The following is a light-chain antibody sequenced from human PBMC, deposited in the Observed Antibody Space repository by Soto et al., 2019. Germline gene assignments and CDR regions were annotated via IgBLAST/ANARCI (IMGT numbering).Light chain of an antibody. Sequence: IVMTQSPATLSVSPGDRATLSCRASQSVTSNLAWYQQKPGQAPRLLIYGASTRATGIPARFSGSGSGTEFTLTISSLQSEDFAIYFCQQYNNWPPITFCQGTRLEIK. CDR3: QQYNNWPPIT. CDR1: QSVTSN. J-gene: IGKJ5*01. V-gene: IGKV3-15*01. CDR2: GAS.